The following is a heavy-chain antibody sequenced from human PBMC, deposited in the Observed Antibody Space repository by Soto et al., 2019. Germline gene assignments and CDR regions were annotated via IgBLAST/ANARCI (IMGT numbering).Heavy chain of an antibody. Sequence: QVQLVQSGAEVKKPGSSVKVSCKASGGTFSSYTITWVRQAPGQGLEWMGRIIPILAIANYAQKFQGRVTSNAEKSTSTAYMDLPSLGSEDTAVYYCARGLNPHYDSLTGSDAFDIWGQGTMVTVSS. CDR1: GGTFSSYT. V-gene: IGHV1-69*02. CDR2: IIPILAIA. CDR3: ARGLNPHYDSLTGSDAFDI. D-gene: IGHD3-9*01. J-gene: IGHJ3*02.